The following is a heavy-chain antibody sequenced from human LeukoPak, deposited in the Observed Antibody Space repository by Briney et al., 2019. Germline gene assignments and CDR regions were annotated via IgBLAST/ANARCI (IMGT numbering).Heavy chain of an antibody. J-gene: IGHJ6*03. CDR3: ARVPAKDYFYYMDV. CDR2: FYSGGSI. Sequence: GGSLRLSCAASGFTVSSNYMSWVRQAPGKGLEWVSLFYSGGSIYYADSVEGRFTISRGSSKNTLYLQMNGLRAEDTAVYYCARVPAKDYFYYMDVWGNGTTVTVSS. V-gene: IGHV3-53*01. CDR1: GFTVSSNY.